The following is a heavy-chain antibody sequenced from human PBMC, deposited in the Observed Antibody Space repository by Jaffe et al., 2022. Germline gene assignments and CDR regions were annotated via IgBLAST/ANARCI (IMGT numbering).Heavy chain of an antibody. D-gene: IGHD3-10*01. CDR2: ISDSSRSI. J-gene: IGHJ4*02. Sequence: EVRLVESGGGLIQPGGSLRLSCAASGFIFSTYDLNWVRQAPGKGLEWVSYISDSSRSIYYADSVKGRFTISRDNGKNSLYLQMNSLRAEDTAVYYCARSGTRRLSTDHFDFWGQGTLVTVSS. CDR1: GFIFSTYD. CDR3: ARSGTRRLSTDHFDF. V-gene: IGHV3-48*01.